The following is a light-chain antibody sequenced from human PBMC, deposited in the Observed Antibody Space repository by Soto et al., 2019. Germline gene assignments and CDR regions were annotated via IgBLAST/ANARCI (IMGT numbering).Light chain of an antibody. CDR2: QAS. J-gene: IGKJ1*01. Sequence: DIQMTQSPSTLSASVGDRVTITCRASQSVSSWLAWYQQKPGKAPKLLIYQASRLESGVPPRFSGSGSGTAFTLTISSLQPDDFSTYYCLQYITDRTFGQGTKVEIK. CDR3: LQYITDRT. CDR1: QSVSSW. V-gene: IGKV1-5*03.